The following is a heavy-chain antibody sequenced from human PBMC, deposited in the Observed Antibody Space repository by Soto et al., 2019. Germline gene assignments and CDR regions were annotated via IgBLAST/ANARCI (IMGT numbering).Heavy chain of an antibody. D-gene: IGHD1-26*01. J-gene: IGHJ4*02. CDR1: GDAFTNYI. CDR2: IIPMFGTP. Sequence: QVQLMQSGAEVKKPGSSVKVSCKASGDAFTNYIFDWVRQAPGQGLEWMGGIIPMFGTPKYAQTFQDRVTISADVSPGTAYLELTSLRFDDTAVYYCARGRDQPPVGLYFDSWGEGTRVTVSS. CDR3: ARGRDQPPVGLYFDS. V-gene: IGHV1-69*01.